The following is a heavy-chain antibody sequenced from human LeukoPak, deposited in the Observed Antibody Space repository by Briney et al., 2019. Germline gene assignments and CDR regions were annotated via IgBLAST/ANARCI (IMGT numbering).Heavy chain of an antibody. CDR1: GYSFTSYA. V-gene: IGHV1-18*04. CDR3: VREIQWLVGEWFDP. CDR2: ITTYNGDT. Sequence: AASVKVSCKASGYSFTSYAINWVRQAPGQGLEWMGGITTYNGDTHYAQKLQGRVTMTTDTSTATAYMELRSLESDDTAVYYCVREIQWLVGEWFDPWGQGTLVTVSS. D-gene: IGHD6-19*01. J-gene: IGHJ5*02.